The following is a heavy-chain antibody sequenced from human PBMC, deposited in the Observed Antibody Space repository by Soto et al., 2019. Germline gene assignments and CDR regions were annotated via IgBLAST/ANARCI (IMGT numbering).Heavy chain of an antibody. CDR1: GFTFSSYS. D-gene: IGHD2-15*01. V-gene: IGHV3-48*02. CDR3: ARDRPIVVVVAATGVFDY. Sequence: EVQLVESGGGLVQPGGSLRLSRAASGFTFSSYSMNWVRQAPGKGLEWVSYISSSSSTIYYADSVKGRFTISRDNAKNSLYLQMNSLRDEDTAVYYCARDRPIVVVVAATGVFDYWGQGTLVTVSS. CDR2: ISSSSSTI. J-gene: IGHJ4*02.